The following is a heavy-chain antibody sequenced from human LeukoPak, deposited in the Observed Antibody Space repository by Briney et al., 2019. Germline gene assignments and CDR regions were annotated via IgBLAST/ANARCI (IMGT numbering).Heavy chain of an antibody. CDR3: AKHRGVHPPYYLDV. D-gene: IGHD3-10*01. V-gene: IGHV3-23*01. J-gene: IGHJ6*03. CDR1: GFTFSNYA. Sequence: GGYLRLSCAASGFTFSNYAMNWVRQGPGQGLQWVSLIHNDGVTTYYADSVKGRFTISRDNSKNTLYLQVNILRAEDTAVYYCAKHRGVHPPYYLDVWGKGTTVTVSS. CDR2: IHNDGVTT.